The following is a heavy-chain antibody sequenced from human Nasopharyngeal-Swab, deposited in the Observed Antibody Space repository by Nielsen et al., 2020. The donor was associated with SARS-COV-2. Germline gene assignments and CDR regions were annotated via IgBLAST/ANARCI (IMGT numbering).Heavy chain of an antibody. CDR3: ADGNSADH. Sequence: GESLKISCAASGFAFSSYWMSWVRQAPGKGPEWVANIKEDGSEKYYVDSVKGRFTISRDNAKNSLYLQMNSLRAEDTAVYYCADGNSADHWGQGTLVTVSS. V-gene: IGHV3-7*03. D-gene: IGHD4-23*01. CDR2: IKEDGSEK. CDR1: GFAFSSYW. J-gene: IGHJ4*02.